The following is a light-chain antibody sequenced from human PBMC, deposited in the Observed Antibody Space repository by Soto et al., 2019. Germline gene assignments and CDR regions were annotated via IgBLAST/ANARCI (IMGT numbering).Light chain of an antibody. CDR3: QQDNSYSRT. V-gene: IGKV1-9*01. Sequence: SAYSRSSYVEDRVTINCRASQNIIFYLNWYQQRIGKSPKLLIYAASTLQSGVPSRFSGSGSGTEFTLTISSLQPDDFATYYCQQDNSYSRTFGQGTNADIK. CDR2: AAS. CDR1: QNIIFY. J-gene: IGKJ1*01.